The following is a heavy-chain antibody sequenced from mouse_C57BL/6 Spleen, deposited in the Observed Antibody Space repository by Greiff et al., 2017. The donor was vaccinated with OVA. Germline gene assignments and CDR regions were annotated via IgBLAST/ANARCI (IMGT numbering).Heavy chain of an antibody. CDR3: TLNGAAWFAY. CDR2: IDPENGDT. Sequence: VQLQQSGAELVRPGASVKLSCTASGFNIKDDYMHWVKQRPEQGLEWIGWIDPENGDTEYASKVQGKATITADTSSNTAYLQLSSLTSEDTAVYYCTLNGAAWFAYWGQGTLVTVSA. V-gene: IGHV14-4*01. CDR1: GFNIKDDY. D-gene: IGHD1-3*01. J-gene: IGHJ3*01.